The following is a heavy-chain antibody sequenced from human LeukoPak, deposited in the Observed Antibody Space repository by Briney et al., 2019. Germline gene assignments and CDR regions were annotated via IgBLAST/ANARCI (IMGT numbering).Heavy chain of an antibody. V-gene: IGHV5-51*01. CDR3: ARHDLGMIVAVHFDY. J-gene: IGHJ4*02. CDR2: IYPGDSDT. CDR1: GYRFTNFW. D-gene: IGHD3-22*01. Sequence: GESLKISCKASGYRFTNFWIGWVRRMPGKGLEWLGIIYPGDSDTRYSPSFQGQVTISADKSISTAYLQWSSLKASDTAMYYCARHDLGMIVAVHFDYWGQGTLVTVSS.